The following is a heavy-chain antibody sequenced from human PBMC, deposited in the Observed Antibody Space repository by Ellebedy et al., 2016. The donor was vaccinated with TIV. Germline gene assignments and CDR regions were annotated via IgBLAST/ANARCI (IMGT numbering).Heavy chain of an antibody. CDR2: ISNSGDST. Sequence: GGSLRLSXAASGLTFSSFAMNWVRQAPGKGLEWVSGISNSGDSTYYADSVKGRFTISRDNSQNTLYLQMNSLRAEDTAVYYCAKGPRWQQLIPSLLDYWGQGTLVTGSS. V-gene: IGHV3-23*01. J-gene: IGHJ4*02. D-gene: IGHD6-13*01. CDR3: AKGPRWQQLIPSLLDY. CDR1: GLTFSSFA.